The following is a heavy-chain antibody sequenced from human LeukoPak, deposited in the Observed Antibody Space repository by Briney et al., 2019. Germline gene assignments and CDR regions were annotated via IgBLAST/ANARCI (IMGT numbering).Heavy chain of an antibody. J-gene: IGHJ1*01. CDR3: TTDAYYYDSSTSFYAEYFQH. V-gene: IGHV3-15*01. D-gene: IGHD3-22*01. Sequence: PGGSPRPSLSASGFTFSYARVSWVPQAPGKGRGWGGRIKSKTDSGTTDYAPPVKGRFSISRDDSKNTLYLQMSSLRIEDTAVYYCTTDAYYYDSSTSFYAEYFQHWGQGTLVTVSS. CDR2: IKSKTDSGTT. CDR1: GFTFSYAR.